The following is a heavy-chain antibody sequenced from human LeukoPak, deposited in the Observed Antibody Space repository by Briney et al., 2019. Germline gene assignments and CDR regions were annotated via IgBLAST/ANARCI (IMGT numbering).Heavy chain of an antibody. CDR2: IYYSGST. J-gene: IGHJ3*02. Sequence: SETLSLTCTVSGGSISSYYWTWIRQPPGKGLEWIGYIYYSGSTNYNPSLKSRVTISVDTSKNQFSLKLSSVTAADTAVYYCARRTYDLWSGDYTGAFDIWGQGTMVTVSS. D-gene: IGHD3-3*01. CDR3: ARRTYDLWSGDYTGAFDI. V-gene: IGHV4-59*01. CDR1: GGSISSYY.